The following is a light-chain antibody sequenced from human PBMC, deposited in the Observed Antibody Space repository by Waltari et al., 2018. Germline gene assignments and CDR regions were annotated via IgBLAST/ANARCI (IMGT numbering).Light chain of an antibody. Sequence: EIVLTQSPGTLSLSPGERATLSCRASQTVRTTYLAWYQQKPGQAPTLLIYDTSSRATGIPYRFSGSGSGTDCSLTISSLEPEDFAVYYCQQYDISPLTFGGGTKVETK. CDR1: QTVRTTY. CDR2: DTS. CDR3: QQYDISPLT. V-gene: IGKV3-20*01. J-gene: IGKJ4*01.